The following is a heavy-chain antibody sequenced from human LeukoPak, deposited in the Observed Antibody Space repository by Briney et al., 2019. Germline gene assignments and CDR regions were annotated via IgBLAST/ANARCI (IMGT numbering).Heavy chain of an antibody. V-gene: IGHV1-8*03. Sequence: ASVKVSCKASGYTFTSYDINWVRQATGQGLEWMGWMNPNSGNTGYAQKFQGRATITRNTSISTAYMELSSLRSEDTAVYYCAREDSSGWYADAFDIWGQGTMVTVSS. J-gene: IGHJ3*02. CDR2: MNPNSGNT. CDR3: AREDSSGWYADAFDI. CDR1: GYTFTSYD. D-gene: IGHD6-19*01.